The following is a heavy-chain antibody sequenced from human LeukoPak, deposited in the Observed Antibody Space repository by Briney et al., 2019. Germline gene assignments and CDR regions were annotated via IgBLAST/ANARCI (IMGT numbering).Heavy chain of an antibody. J-gene: IGHJ5*02. CDR2: IYHSGST. V-gene: IGHV4-30-2*01. CDR1: GGSISSGAY. D-gene: IGHD5-12*01. Sequence: SETLSLTCTVSGGSISSGAYCWIRQPPGKGLEWIGYIYHSGSTYYNPSLKSRVTISVDRSKSQFSLKVSSVTAADTAVYYCARGGYSGSDWTTWGQGTLVTVSS. CDR3: ARGGYSGSDWTT.